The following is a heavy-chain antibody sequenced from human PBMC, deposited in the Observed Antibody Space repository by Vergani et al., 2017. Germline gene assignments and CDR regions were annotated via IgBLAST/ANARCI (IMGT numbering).Heavy chain of an antibody. CDR3: TREPDYYYYYMDV. Sequence: QVQLQESGPGLVKPSETLSLTCTVSGGSISSYYWSWIRQPPGKGLEWIGYIYYSGSTNYNPSLKSRVTISVDTSKNQFSLKLSFVTAAETAVYYCTREPDYYYYYMDVWGKGTTVTVSS. CDR2: IYYSGST. J-gene: IGHJ6*03. V-gene: IGHV4-59*01. CDR1: GGSISSYY.